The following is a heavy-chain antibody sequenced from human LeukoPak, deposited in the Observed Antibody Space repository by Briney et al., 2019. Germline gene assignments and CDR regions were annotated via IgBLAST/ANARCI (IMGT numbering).Heavy chain of an antibody. CDR2: IYSSGNT. CDR1: GGSISNYF. V-gene: IGHV4-4*07. D-gene: IGHD3-10*01. Sequence: PSETLSLTCTVSGGSISNYFWSWIRQPAGKGLEWIGHIYSSGNTNYNPSLKSRVTMSVDTSKSQFSLRLSSVTAADTAVYYCARAYYGSGVVNAFDIWGQGTMVTVSS. CDR3: ARAYYGSGVVNAFDI. J-gene: IGHJ3*02.